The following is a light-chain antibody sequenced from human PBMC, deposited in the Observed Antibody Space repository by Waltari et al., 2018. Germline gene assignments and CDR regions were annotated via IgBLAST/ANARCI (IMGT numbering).Light chain of an antibody. CDR2: AAS. CDR3: QQSYSTPLLT. V-gene: IGKV1-39*01. CDR1: QSISSY. Sequence: DIQMTQSPSSLSASVGDRVTITCRASQSISSYLNWYQQKPGKSPKLLIYAASSWQSGFPSRFSGSGSGTDFTLTISSLQPEDFATYYCQQSYSTPLLTFGGGTKVEIK. J-gene: IGKJ4*01.